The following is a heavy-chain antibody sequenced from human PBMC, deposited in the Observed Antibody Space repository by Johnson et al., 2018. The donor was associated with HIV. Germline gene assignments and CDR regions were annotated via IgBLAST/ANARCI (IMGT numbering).Heavy chain of an antibody. Sequence: QVQLVESGGGVVQPGRSLRLSCEASGFTLSSSAFHWVRQAPGKGLEWVAVISYDGSNQYYADSVKGRFTISRDNSKNTLFLQMSSLRAEDAAVYSCAKDIGDGYNRWGAFDFWGQGTMVTVSS. J-gene: IGHJ3*01. CDR1: GFTLSSSA. D-gene: IGHD5-24*01. CDR3: AKDIGDGYNRWGAFDF. V-gene: IGHV3-30*04. CDR2: ISYDGSNQ.